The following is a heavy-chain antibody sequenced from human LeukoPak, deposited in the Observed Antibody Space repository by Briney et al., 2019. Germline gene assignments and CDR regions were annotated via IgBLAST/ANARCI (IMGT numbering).Heavy chain of an antibody. CDR1: GGSISSYY. D-gene: IGHD4-17*01. Sequence: PSETLSLTCTVSGGSISSYYWSWIRQPPGKGLEWIGYIYYSGSTNYHPSLKSRVTISVDTSKNQFSLKLSAVTAADTAVYYCARALYGERSWFDPWGQGTLVTVSS. CDR2: IYYSGST. V-gene: IGHV4-59*01. CDR3: ARALYGERSWFDP. J-gene: IGHJ5*02.